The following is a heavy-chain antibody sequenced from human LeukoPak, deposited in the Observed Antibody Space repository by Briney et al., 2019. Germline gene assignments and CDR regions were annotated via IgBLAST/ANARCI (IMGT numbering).Heavy chain of an antibody. Sequence: SQTLSLTCTVSGGSISSGGYYWGWIRQHPGKGLEWIGYIYYSGSTYYNPSLKSRVTISVDTSKNQFSLKLSSVTAADTAVYYCASGKEGLLLDFDYWGQGTLVTVSS. V-gene: IGHV4-31*03. CDR1: GGSISSGGYY. CDR3: ASGKEGLLLDFDY. J-gene: IGHJ4*02. D-gene: IGHD2-15*01. CDR2: IYYSGST.